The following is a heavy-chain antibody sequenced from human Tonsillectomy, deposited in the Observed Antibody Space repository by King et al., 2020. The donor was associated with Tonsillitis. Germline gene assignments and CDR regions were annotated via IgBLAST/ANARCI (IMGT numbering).Heavy chain of an antibody. CDR2: ISWNSGSI. CDR1: GFIFDDYA. CDR3: AKDIVGLLWFGESHYWYFDL. V-gene: IGHV3-9*01. J-gene: IGHJ2*01. D-gene: IGHD3-10*01. Sequence: VQLVESGGGLVQPGRSLRLSCAASGFIFDDYAMHWVRQAPGKGLEWVAGISWNSGSIGYVDSVKGRFTISRDNAKNSLYLQMNSLRAEDTALYYCAKDIVGLLWFGESHYWYFDLWGRGTLVTVSS.